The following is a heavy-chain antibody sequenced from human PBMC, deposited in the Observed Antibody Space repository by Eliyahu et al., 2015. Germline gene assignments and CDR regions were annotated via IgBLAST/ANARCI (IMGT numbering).Heavy chain of an antibody. CDR1: DLNVXIYA. CDR2: ISGIAAST. V-gene: IGHV3-23*01. J-gene: IGHJ4*02. Sequence: EVQLLESGXGLVQPGGSXRLSXAASDLNVXIYAMSWVRQAPGKGLEWVSTISGIAASTYYADSVXGRFIISRDSTKNMLYLQMTSLRADDTAIYYCAKLLDCWGRGTLVTVSS. CDR3: AKLLDC.